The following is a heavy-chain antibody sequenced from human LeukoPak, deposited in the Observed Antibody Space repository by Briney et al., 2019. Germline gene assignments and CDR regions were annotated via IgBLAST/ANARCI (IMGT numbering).Heavy chain of an antibody. Sequence: SETLFLTCTVSGGSISSYYWSWIRQPPGKGLEWIGYIYYSGSTNYNPSLKSRVTISVDTSKNQFSLKLSSVTAADTAVYYCARSYYFDYWGQGTLVTVSS. CDR1: GGSISSYY. CDR2: IYYSGST. CDR3: ARSYYFDY. J-gene: IGHJ4*02. V-gene: IGHV4-59*01.